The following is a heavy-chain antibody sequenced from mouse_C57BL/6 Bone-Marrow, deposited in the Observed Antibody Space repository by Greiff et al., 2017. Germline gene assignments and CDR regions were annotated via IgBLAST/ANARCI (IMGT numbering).Heavy chain of an antibody. Sequence: QVQLQHPGAELVKPGASVKLSCKASGYTFTSYWMHWVKQRPGQGLEWIGMIHPNSGSTNYNEKFKSKATLTVDKSSSTAYMQLSSLTSEDSAVYYCARWGLRRGDYWGQGTTLTVSS. V-gene: IGHV1-64*01. CDR1: GYTFTSYW. CDR3: ARWGLRRGDY. J-gene: IGHJ2*01. CDR2: IHPNSGST. D-gene: IGHD2-13*01.